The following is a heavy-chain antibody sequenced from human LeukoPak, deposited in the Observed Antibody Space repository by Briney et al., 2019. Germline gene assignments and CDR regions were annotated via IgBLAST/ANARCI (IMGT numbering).Heavy chain of an antibody. CDR2: INPNSGGT. Sequence: ASVKVSCNASGYXFTGYYMHWVRQAPGQGLEWRGWINPNSGGTNYAQKFQGRVTMTRDTSISTAYMELSRLRSDDTAVYYCARERVASIGTTVFDYWGQGTLVTVSS. D-gene: IGHD4-17*01. CDR1: GYXFTGYY. V-gene: IGHV1-2*02. J-gene: IGHJ4*02. CDR3: ARERVASIGTTVFDY.